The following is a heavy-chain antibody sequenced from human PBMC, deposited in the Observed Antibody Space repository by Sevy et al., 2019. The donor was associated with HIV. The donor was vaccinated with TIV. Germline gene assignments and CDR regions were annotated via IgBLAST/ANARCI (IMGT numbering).Heavy chain of an antibody. D-gene: IGHD5-18*01. CDR3: VREGLGGYSYSLDY. CDR1: GFSFSIYW. Sequence: GGSLRLSCAASGFSFSIYWMSWFRQAPGKGLEWVATMKQDGSEEDYVDSVKGRFTISRDNAKNSLFLQMNSLSAEDTAVYYCVREGLGGYSYSLDYWGHRTLVTVSS. V-gene: IGHV3-7*01. J-gene: IGHJ4*01. CDR2: MKQDGSEE.